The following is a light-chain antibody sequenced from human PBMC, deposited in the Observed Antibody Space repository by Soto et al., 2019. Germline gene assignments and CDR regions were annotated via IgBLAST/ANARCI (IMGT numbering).Light chain of an antibody. CDR2: AAS. V-gene: IGKV1-39*01. J-gene: IGKJ1*01. CDR1: QNIKYY. CDR3: QQNFNTPT. Sequence: DIQMTQSPSSLSLSVGDRVTITCRASQNIKYYLNWYQQKPGKAPKLLIYAASSLENGVPSRFSGSGSGSDFTLIISSLQPEDCATYYCQQNFNTPTFGQGTRVEV.